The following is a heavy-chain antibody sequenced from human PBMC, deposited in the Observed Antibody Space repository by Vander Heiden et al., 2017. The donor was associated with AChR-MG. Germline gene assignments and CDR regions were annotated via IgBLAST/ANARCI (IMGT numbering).Heavy chain of an antibody. J-gene: IGHJ4*02. D-gene: IGHD1-26*01. Sequence: QLQLQESGPGLVKPSETLSLTCTVSGGSISSSSYYWGWIRQPPGKGLEWIGSIYYSGSTYYNPSLKSRVTISVDTSKNQFSLKLSSVTAADTAVYYCARHDSVGADYGRPFDYWGQGTLVTVSS. CDR2: IYYSGST. CDR3: ARHDSVGADYGRPFDY. V-gene: IGHV4-39*01. CDR1: GGSISSSSYY.